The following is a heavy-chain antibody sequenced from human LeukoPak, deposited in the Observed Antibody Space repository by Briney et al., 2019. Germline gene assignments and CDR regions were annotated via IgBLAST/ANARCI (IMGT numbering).Heavy chain of an antibody. CDR1: GYTFTGYY. D-gene: IGHD2-15*01. V-gene: IGHV1-2*04. J-gene: IGHJ4*02. CDR2: INPNSGGT. CDR3: ARGNSGGSHNYFDY. Sequence: SVKVSCKASGYTFTGYYMHWMRQAPGQGLEWMGWINPNSGGTNYAQKFQGWVTMTRDTSISTAYMELSRLRSDDTAVYYCARGNSGGSHNYFDYWGQGTLVTVSS.